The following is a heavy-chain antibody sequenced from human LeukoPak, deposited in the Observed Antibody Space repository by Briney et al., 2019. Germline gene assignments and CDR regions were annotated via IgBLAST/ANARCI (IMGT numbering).Heavy chain of an antibody. D-gene: IGHD6-13*01. Sequence: PSETLSLTCTVSNGSISNYYWNWIRQAPGKGLEWIGYIYCTGSTNKNPSLKSRVTMSVDTSKNQFSLNLKSVTPEDTAVYYCARNLIPEQLVLNFWGQGILVTVSS. CDR2: IYCTGST. CDR3: ARNLIPEQLVLNF. J-gene: IGHJ4*02. CDR1: NGSISNYY. V-gene: IGHV4-59*01.